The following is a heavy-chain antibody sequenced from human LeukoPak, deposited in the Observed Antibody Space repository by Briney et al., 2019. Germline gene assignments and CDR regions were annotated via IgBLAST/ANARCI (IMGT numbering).Heavy chain of an antibody. CDR1: GYTFSDYY. CDR2: INAKSGDT. D-gene: IGHD2-8*02. CDR3: ARQSTGQLDY. J-gene: IGHJ4*02. V-gene: IGHV1-2*02. Sequence: ASVKVSSKASGYTFSDYYSHWVRQAPGQGLEWMGWINAKSGDTKYAQKFQARVTMTRDTSITTTYMEVSRLSSDDTAVYYCARQSTGQLDYWGQGTLVTVSS.